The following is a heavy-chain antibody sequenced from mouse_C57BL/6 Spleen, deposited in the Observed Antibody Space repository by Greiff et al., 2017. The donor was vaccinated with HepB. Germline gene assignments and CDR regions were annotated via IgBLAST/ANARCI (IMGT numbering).Heavy chain of an antibody. CDR2: IDPETGGT. V-gene: IGHV1-15*01. CDR3: TRGSRVFDY. Sequence: VHLVESGAELVRPGASVTLSCKASGYTFTDYGMHWVKQTPVHGLEWIGAIDPETGGTAYNQKFKGKAILTADKSSSTAYMELRSLTSEDSAVYYCTRGSRVFDYWGQGTTLTVSS. D-gene: IGHD1-1*01. CDR1: GYTFTDYG. J-gene: IGHJ2*01.